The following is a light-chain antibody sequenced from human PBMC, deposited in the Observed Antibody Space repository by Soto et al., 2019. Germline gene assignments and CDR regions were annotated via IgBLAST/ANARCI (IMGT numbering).Light chain of an antibody. V-gene: IGKV3-11*01. CDR1: QSVRNY. CDR2: DAS. CDR3: QQRSNWPRT. Sequence: IVLTQSPATLSLSPGERATLSCRASQSVRNYLAWYQQKPGQAPRLLIYDASNRATGVPARFSGSGSGTDFTLTISSLEPEDFAVYYCQQRSNWPRTFGQGTKLEIK. J-gene: IGKJ2*02.